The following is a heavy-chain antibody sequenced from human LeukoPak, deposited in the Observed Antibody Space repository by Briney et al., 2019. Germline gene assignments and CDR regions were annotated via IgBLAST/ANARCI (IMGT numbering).Heavy chain of an antibody. J-gene: IGHJ4*02. D-gene: IGHD6-19*01. V-gene: IGHV1-3*03. CDR3: ARDSVRWSAVAGGYFDY. Sequence: ASVKVSCKASGYTFTSYAMHWVRQAPGQRLEWMGWINAGNGNTKYSQEFQGRVTITRDTSASTAYMELSSLRSEDTAVYYCARDSVRWSAVAGGYFDYWGQGTLVTVSS. CDR2: INAGNGNT. CDR1: GYTFTSYA.